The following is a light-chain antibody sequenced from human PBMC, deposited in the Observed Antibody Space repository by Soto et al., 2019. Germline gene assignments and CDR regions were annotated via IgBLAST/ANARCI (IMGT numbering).Light chain of an antibody. CDR1: SSDVGGYDY. J-gene: IGLJ1*01. CDR2: EAT. V-gene: IGLV2-8*01. CDR3: SSYAGSNNFV. Sequence: QSVLTQPPSASGSPGQSVTISCTGTSSDVGGYDYVSWYQQHPGKAPKLMIYEATKRPSGVPDRLSGSKSGNTASLTVSGLQAEDEADYYCSSYAGSNNFVFGTGTKVTVL.